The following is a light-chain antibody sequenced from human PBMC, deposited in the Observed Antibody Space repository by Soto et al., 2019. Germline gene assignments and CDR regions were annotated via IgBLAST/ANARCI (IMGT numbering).Light chain of an antibody. J-gene: IGLJ1*01. CDR2: EGT. Sequence: QSALTQPASVSGSPGQSITISCTGTSSDVGSYDLVSWYQQHPGTAPKLMIYEGTKWPSGISNRFSGSKSGNTASLTISALQAEDEADYYCCSYAGDYTYVFGTGTKLTVL. CDR1: SSDVGSYDL. V-gene: IGLV2-23*01. CDR3: CSYAGDYTYV.